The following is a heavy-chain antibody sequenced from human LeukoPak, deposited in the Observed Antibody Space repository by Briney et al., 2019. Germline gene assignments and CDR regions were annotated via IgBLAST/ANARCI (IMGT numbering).Heavy chain of an antibody. V-gene: IGHV3-21*01. CDR3: ARGSRYRSGGSCYWFDY. D-gene: IGHD2-15*01. CDR1: GFTFSSYS. CDR2: ISSSSSYI. Sequence: GGSLRLSCAASGFTFSSYSMNWVRQAPGKGLEWVSSISSSSSYIYYADSVKGRFTISRDNAKNSLYLQMNSLRAEDTAVYYYARGSRYRSGGSCYWFDYWGQGTLVTVSS. J-gene: IGHJ4*02.